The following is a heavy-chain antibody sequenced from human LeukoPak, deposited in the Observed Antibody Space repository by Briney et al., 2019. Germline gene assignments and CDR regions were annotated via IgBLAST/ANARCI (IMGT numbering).Heavy chain of an antibody. CDR3: ARDYYYDSSGYGLGY. D-gene: IGHD3-22*01. Sequence: TGGSPRLSCAASGFTFSSYGMHWVRQAPGKGLEWVAVIWYDGSNKYYADSVKGRFTISRDNSKNTLYLQMNSLRAEDTAVYYCARDYYYDSSGYGLGYWGQGTLVTVSS. J-gene: IGHJ4*02. CDR1: GFTFSSYG. CDR2: IWYDGSNK. V-gene: IGHV3-33*01.